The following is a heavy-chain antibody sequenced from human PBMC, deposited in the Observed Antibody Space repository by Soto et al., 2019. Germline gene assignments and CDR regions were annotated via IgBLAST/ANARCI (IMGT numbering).Heavy chain of an antibody. CDR3: ARGPRGLYHHDY. CDR2: INMDGSST. D-gene: IGHD2-2*01. Sequence: GGSLRLSCAASGFTFSGDWMHWVRQGAGKGLVWVSRINMDGSSTNYADSVKGRFTISRDNAKNTLYLQMNSLRVDDTAVYYCARGPRGLYHHDYWGKGGLVTVAS. V-gene: IGHV3-74*01. CDR1: GFTFSGDW. J-gene: IGHJ4*02.